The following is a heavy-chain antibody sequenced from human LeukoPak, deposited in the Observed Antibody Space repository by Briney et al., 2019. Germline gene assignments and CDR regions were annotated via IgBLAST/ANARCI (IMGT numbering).Heavy chain of an antibody. J-gene: IGHJ4*02. Sequence: GGSLRLSCAASGFTVSTNYMSWVRQAPGKGLEWVSVIYSGGSTYYAGSVKGRFIISRDNSKNTLYLQMNNLRAEDTAVYYCARDSSDYGGKGFDYWGQGTLVTVSS. D-gene: IGHD4-23*01. CDR1: GFTVSTNY. CDR2: IYSGGST. CDR3: ARDSSDYGGKGFDY. V-gene: IGHV3-53*01.